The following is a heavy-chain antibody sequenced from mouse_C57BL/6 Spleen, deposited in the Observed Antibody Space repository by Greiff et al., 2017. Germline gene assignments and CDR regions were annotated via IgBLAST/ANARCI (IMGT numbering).Heavy chain of an antibody. V-gene: IGHV14-3*01. CDR1: GFNIKNTY. J-gene: IGHJ3*01. CDR2: IDPATGNP. D-gene: IGHD3-2*02. Sequence: VQLKESVAELVRPGASVKLSCTASGFNIKNTYMHWVKQRPEQGLEWIGRIDPATGNPKYAPKFQGKATITADTSSNTAYLQLSSLTSEDTAIYYCARDSSGPAWFAYWGQGTLVTVSA. CDR3: ARDSSGPAWFAY.